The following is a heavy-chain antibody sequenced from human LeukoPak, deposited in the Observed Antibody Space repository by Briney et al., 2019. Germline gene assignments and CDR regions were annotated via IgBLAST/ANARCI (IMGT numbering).Heavy chain of an antibody. D-gene: IGHD6-13*01. CDR3: ARDERQYSSSWYLGYYYYGMDV. CDR1: GGSISSSNW. Sequence: SETLSLTCAVSGGSISSSNWWSWVRQPPGKGLEWIGEIYHSGSTNYNPSLKSRVTISVDKSKNQFSLKLSSVTAADTAVYYCARDERQYSSSWYLGYYYYGMDVWGQGTTVTVSS. V-gene: IGHV4-4*02. CDR2: IYHSGST. J-gene: IGHJ6*02.